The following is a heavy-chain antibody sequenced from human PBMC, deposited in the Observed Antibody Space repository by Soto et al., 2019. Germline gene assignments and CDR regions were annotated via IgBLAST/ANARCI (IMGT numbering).Heavy chain of an antibody. Sequence: SETLSLTCTVSGGSISSSSYYWGCIRQPPGKGLEWIGSIYYSGSTYYNPSLKSRVTISVDTSKNQFSLKLSSVTAADTAVYYCARPTTGYYYYGMDVWGQGTTVTVSS. CDR3: ARPTTGYYYYGMDV. J-gene: IGHJ6*02. CDR1: GGSISSSSYY. D-gene: IGHD1-1*01. CDR2: IYYSGST. V-gene: IGHV4-39*01.